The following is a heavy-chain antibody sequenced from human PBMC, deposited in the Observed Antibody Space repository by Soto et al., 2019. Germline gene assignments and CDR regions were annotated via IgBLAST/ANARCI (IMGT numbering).Heavy chain of an antibody. D-gene: IGHD3-3*01. J-gene: IGHJ4*02. V-gene: IGHV3-21*01. CDR2: ISSSSSYI. CDR3: ARDRSLPDFWSGPQGYFDY. Sequence: GGSLRLSCAASGFTFSSYSMNWVRQAPGKGLEWVSSISSSSSYIYYADSVKGRFTISRDNAKNSLYLQMNSLRAEDTAVYYCARDRSLPDFWSGPQGYFDYWGQGTLVTVSS. CDR1: GFTFSSYS.